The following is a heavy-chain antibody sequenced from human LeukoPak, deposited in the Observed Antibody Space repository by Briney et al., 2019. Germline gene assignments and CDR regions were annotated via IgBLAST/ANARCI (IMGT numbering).Heavy chain of an antibody. J-gene: IGHJ6*02. CDR3: AREITVTAADYGMDV. V-gene: IGHV3-7*01. CDR1: GFTFSSHW. CDR2: INQDGSQK. D-gene: IGHD4-17*01. Sequence: GGSLRLSCAGSGFTFSSHWIGWVRQAPGKGLEWVAHINQDGSQKYYVDSVKGRFTISRDNSKNTLYLQMNSLRAEDTAVYYCAREITVTAADYGMDVWGQGTTVTVSS.